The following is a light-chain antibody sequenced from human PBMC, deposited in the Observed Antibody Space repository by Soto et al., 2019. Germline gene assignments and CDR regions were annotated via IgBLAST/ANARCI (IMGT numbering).Light chain of an antibody. V-gene: IGKV3-11*01. CDR2: DAS. CDR1: QSVSTD. CDR3: QQRSNWPPTWT. Sequence: EIVLTQSPATLSLSPGERATLSCRARQSVSTDLAWYQQKHGQAPRLLIYDASKRATGIPVRFSGSGSGTDFTLTITSLEPEDFGVYYCQQRSNWPPTWTFGQGTKVDIK. J-gene: IGKJ1*01.